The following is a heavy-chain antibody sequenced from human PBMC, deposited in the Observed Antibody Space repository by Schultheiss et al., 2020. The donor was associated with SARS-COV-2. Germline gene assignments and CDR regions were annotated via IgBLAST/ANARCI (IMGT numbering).Heavy chain of an antibody. CDR3: ARGYGGGIMITFGGED. CDR2: MNPNSGNT. CDR1: GYTFTSYD. J-gene: IGHJ4*02. V-gene: IGHV1-8*01. Sequence: ASVKVSCKASGYTFTSYDINWVRQATGQGLEWMGWMNPNSGNTGYAQKFQGRVTMTRNTSISTAYMELSSLRSEDTAVYYCARGYGGGIMITFGGEDWGQGTLVTVSS. D-gene: IGHD3-16*01.